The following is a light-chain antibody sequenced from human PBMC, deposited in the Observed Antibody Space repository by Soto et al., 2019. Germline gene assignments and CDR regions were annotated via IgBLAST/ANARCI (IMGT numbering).Light chain of an antibody. J-gene: IGKJ1*01. V-gene: IGKV1-6*01. CDR2: AAS. CDR1: QGIRND. CDR3: LQDYNSPWT. Sequence: AIQMTQSPSSLSASVGDRVTITCRASQGIRNDLGWYQQKPGKAPKLLIYAASSLQSGVPSRFSGSGSGTDLTLTLSSLQPEDFATYYCLQDYNSPWTFGQGTQVEIK.